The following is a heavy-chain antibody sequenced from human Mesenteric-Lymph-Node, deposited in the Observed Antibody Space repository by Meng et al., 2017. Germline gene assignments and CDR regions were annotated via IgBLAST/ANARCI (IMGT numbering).Heavy chain of an antibody. CDR3: ATTMIVVVIPKIDY. CDR2: ISGSGGST. J-gene: IGHJ4*02. V-gene: IGHV3-23*01. D-gene: IGHD3-22*01. CDR1: GFTFSSYA. Sequence: GGSLRLSCAASGFTFSSYAMSWVRQAPGKGLEWVSAISGSGGSTYYADSVKGRFTISRDNSKNTLYLQMNSLRAEDTAVYYCATTMIVVVIPKIDYWGQGTLVTVSS.